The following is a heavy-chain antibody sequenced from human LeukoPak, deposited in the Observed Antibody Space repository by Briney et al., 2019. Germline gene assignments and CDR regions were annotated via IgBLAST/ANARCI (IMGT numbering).Heavy chain of an antibody. CDR3: ARVGGRSYGLFDY. Sequence: GGSLRLSCAASGFTFSSYGMHWVRQAPGKGLEWVAVILYDGSNKNYADSLKDRFTIPRDNSKNTLDLQMNSLRAEDTAVYYCARVGGRSYGLFDYWGQGTLVTVSS. V-gene: IGHV3-33*01. J-gene: IGHJ4*02. CDR1: GFTFSSYG. CDR2: ILYDGSNK. D-gene: IGHD2-15*01.